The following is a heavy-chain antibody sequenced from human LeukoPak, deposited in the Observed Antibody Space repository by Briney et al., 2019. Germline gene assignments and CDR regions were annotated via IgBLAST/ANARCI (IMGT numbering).Heavy chain of an antibody. Sequence: ASVKVSCKASGYTFTGYYMHWVRQAPGQGLEWMGWINPNSGGTNYAQKFQGRVTMTRDTSISTAYMELSRLRSDDTAVYYCARDGGSGELLYFDYWGQGTLVTVSS. V-gene: IGHV1-2*02. CDR3: ARDGGSGELLYFDY. CDR2: INPNSGGT. J-gene: IGHJ4*02. CDR1: GYTFTGYY. D-gene: IGHD3-10*01.